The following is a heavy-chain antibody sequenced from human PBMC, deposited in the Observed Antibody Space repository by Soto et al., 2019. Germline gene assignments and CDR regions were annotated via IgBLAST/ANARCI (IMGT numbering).Heavy chain of an antibody. CDR2: ISYDGSNK. CDR3: ASGGSSLNFDS. J-gene: IGHJ4*02. V-gene: IGHV3-30-3*01. Sequence: GGSLRLSCAASGFTLSSYAMHWVRQAPGKGLEWVAVISYDGSNKNYADSVKGRFTISRDNSKNTLYLQMNSLRAEDTAVYYCASGGSSLNFDSWGQGTLVTVSS. D-gene: IGHD6-6*01. CDR1: GFTLSSYA.